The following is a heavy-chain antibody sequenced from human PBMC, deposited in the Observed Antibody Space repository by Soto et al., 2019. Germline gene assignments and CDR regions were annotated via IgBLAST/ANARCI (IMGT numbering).Heavy chain of an antibody. Sequence: SLRLSCAASGLTFNGYAMSLVRQAPGKGLEWVSSITASGDSTYYADFVKGRFTISRDNSKNTLFLQLSILGLDDTAVYFCVAPRAYWTRWGQGTLVTVSS. D-gene: IGHD1-1*01. CDR1: GLTFNGYA. CDR3: VAPRAYWTR. V-gene: IGHV3-23*01. CDR2: ITASGDST. J-gene: IGHJ4*02.